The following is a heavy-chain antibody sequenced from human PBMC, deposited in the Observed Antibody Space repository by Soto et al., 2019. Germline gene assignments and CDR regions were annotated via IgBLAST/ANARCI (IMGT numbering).Heavy chain of an antibody. V-gene: IGHV1-46*03. D-gene: IGHD4-17*01. CDR1: GYTFTSYY. CDR3: AREALTATYGDYARPGGGFAP. Sequence: ASVKVSCKASGYTFTSYYMHWVRQAPGQRIERMRIINPSGGSTSYAQKLQGRVTMTRDTSTSTVYMELSSLSSEDPAVYYCAREALTATYGDYARPGGGFAPWGQGTLVTVSS. J-gene: IGHJ5*02. CDR2: INPSGGST.